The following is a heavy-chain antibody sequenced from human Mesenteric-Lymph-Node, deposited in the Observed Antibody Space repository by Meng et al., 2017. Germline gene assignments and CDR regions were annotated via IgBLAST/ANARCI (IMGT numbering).Heavy chain of an antibody. D-gene: IGHD6-13*01. CDR3: ARDLDSSNWDGTVWYFDL. CDR2: IKQDGNDK. J-gene: IGHJ2*01. Sequence: GGSLRLSCAASGFTFSSYWMSWVRQAPGKGLEWVASIKQDGNDKYYVDSVRGRFTIYRNNAKNLVYLQMNSLRAEDTAVYYCARDLDSSNWDGTVWYFDLWGRGTLVTVSS. V-gene: IGHV3-7*01. CDR1: GFTFSSYW.